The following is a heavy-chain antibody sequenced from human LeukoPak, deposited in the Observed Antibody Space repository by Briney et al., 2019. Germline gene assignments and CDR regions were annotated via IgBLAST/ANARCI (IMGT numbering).Heavy chain of an antibody. V-gene: IGHV4-59*01. CDR2: IYYSGST. D-gene: IGHD2/OR15-2a*01. CDR1: GGSISRYY. CDR3: ARGGLLFDY. Sequence: SETLSLTCTVSGGSISRYYWSWIRQPPGKGLEWIGYIYYSGSTNYNPSLKSRVTIPVDTSKNQFSLKLSSVTAADTAVYYCARGGLLFDYWGQGTLVTVSS. J-gene: IGHJ4*02.